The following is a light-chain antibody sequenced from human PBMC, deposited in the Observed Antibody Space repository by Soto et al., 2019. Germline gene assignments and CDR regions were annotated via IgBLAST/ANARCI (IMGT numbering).Light chain of an antibody. CDR1: SSDVGIYNS. CDR3: SSFTASSTLV. Sequence: QSALTQPASVSGSPGQSITFSCTGTSSDVGIYNSVSWYQQHPGKAPKLMIFDVSNRPSGVSNRFSGSKSGNTASLTISGLQAEDEADYYCSSFTASSTLVFGGGTKLTVL. J-gene: IGLJ2*01. V-gene: IGLV2-14*01. CDR2: DVS.